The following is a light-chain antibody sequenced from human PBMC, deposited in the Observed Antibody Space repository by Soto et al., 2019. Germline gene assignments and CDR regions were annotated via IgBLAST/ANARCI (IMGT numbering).Light chain of an antibody. J-gene: IGLJ1*01. V-gene: IGLV2-14*01. CDR2: QVT. CDR1: TRDIAGYNY. CDR3: TSFSSSTYLYV. Sequence: QSVLTQPASVSGSLGQSITISCTGTTRDIAGYNYISWYQQLPGKAPKLMIYQVTIRPSGISNRFSGSKSGNTASLTISGLQAQDEADYYCTSFSSSTYLYVLGTGTKV.